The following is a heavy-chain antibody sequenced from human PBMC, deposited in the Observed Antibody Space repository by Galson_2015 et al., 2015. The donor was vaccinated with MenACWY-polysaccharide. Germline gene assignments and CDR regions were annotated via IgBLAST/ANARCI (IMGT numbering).Heavy chain of an antibody. J-gene: IGHJ6*02. Sequence: SLRIACAASGFTFSSYGMSWVRQAPGKGLEGVSGISGRGGSTYYADSVKGRFTISGDNSKNTLYLQMNSLRADDAAVYYCAKERTTVDIWGQGTTVTVSS. CDR3: AKERTTVDI. CDR1: GFTFSSYG. V-gene: IGHV3-23*01. D-gene: IGHD4-17*01. CDR2: ISGRGGST.